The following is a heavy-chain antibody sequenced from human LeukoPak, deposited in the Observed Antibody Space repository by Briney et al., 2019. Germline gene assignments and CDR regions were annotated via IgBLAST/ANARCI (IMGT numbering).Heavy chain of an antibody. Sequence: PSQTLSLTCTVSGGSISSGSYYWSWIRQPAGKGLEWIGRIYTSGSTNYNPSLKSRVTISVDTSKNQFSLKLSSVTAADTAVYYCARGGVLKSVDNWGQGTLVTVSS. J-gene: IGHJ4*02. CDR3: ARGGVLKSVDN. CDR2: IYTSGST. CDR1: GGSISSGSYY. V-gene: IGHV4-61*02. D-gene: IGHD3-16*01.